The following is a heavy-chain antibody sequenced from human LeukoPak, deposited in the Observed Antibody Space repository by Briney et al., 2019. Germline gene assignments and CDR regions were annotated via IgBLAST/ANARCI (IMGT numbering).Heavy chain of an antibody. CDR3: TNPRPRTASDDY. J-gene: IGHJ4*02. V-gene: IGHV3-23*01. D-gene: IGHD5-18*01. CDR1: GFTFSSYG. Sequence: GGSLRLSCAASGFTFSSYGMSWVRQAPGKGLEWVSAISGSGGSTFYSDSVKGRFTIPRDNSKNTLYLQMNSLRAEDTAVYYCTNPRPRTASDDYWGQGTLVTVSS. CDR2: ISGSGGST.